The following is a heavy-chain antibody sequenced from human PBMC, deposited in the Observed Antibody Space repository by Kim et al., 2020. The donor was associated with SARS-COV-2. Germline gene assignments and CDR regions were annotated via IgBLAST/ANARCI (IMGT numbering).Heavy chain of an antibody. V-gene: IGHV3-33*01. CDR2: IWYDGSNK. CDR3: ARSYDYGDYVFER. CDR1: GFTFSSYG. Sequence: GGSLRLSCAASGFTFSSYGMHWVRQAPGKGLEWVAVIWYDGSNKYYADSVKGRFTISRDNSKNTLYLQMNSLRAEDTAVYYCARSYDYGDYVFERWGQGTLVTVSS. D-gene: IGHD4-17*01. J-gene: IGHJ5*02.